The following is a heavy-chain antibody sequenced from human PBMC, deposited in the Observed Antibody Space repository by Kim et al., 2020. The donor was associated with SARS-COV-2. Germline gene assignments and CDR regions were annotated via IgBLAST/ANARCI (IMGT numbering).Heavy chain of an antibody. J-gene: IGHJ4*02. CDR2: I. D-gene: IGHD3-9*01. Sequence: IYYADSVKGRFTISRDNAKSSLYLQMTSLGAEDTAVYYCARGRPTGYFDYWGQGTLVTVSS. V-gene: IGHV3-48*03. CDR3: ARGRPTGYFDY.